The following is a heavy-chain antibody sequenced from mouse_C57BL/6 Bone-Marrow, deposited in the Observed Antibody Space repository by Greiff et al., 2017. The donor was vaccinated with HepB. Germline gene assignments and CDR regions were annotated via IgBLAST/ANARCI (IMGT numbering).Heavy chain of an antibody. CDR1: GFTFSSYA. J-gene: IGHJ1*03. Sequence: EVKVVESGGGLVKPGGSLKLSCAASGFTFSSYAMSWVRQTPEKRLEWVATISDGGSYTYYPDNVKGRFTISRDNAKNNLYLQMSHLKSEDTAMYYCAREGDYDWYFDVWGTGTTVTVSS. CDR3: AREGDYDWYFDV. D-gene: IGHD2-4*01. V-gene: IGHV5-4*01. CDR2: ISDGGSYT.